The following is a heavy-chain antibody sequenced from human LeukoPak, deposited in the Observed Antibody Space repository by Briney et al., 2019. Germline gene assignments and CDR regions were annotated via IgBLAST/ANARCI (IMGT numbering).Heavy chain of an antibody. V-gene: IGHV1-46*01. CDR2: INPSGGST. J-gene: IGHJ4*02. CDR1: GYTLTIHY. CDR3: ARGSGSHPGY. D-gene: IGHD1-26*01. Sequence: ASVKVSCKASGYTLTIHYMYWVRQAPGQGLEWMGIINPSGGSTSYAQKFQGRVTMTRDTSTSTVYMELSSLRSEDTAVYYCARGSGSHPGYWGQGTLATVSS.